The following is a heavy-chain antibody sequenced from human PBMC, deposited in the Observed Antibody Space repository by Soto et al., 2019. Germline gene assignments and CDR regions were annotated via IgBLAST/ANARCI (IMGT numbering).Heavy chain of an antibody. CDR1: GGSVTSEHYY. V-gene: IGHV4-61*03. CDR3: AGGPDGKKVAY. D-gene: IGHD5-12*01. CDR2: FFYTGST. Sequence: QVQLQESGPGLVKSSETLSLTCTVSGGSVTSEHYYWNWIRQPPGKGLEWIGYFFYTGSTNYNPSLESRLTMSGDVSKNPFSRRLNSVTAADTAVFSWAGGPDGKKVAYWGQGALVPVSS. J-gene: IGHJ4*02.